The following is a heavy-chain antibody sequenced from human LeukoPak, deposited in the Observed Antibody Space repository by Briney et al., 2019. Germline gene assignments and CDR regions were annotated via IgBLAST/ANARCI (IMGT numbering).Heavy chain of an antibody. J-gene: IGHJ4*02. CDR3: AKGSEPLSWHPLDY. CDR1: GFTFSDYG. D-gene: IGHD6-19*01. Sequence: GGSLRLSCAASGFTFSDYGMHWVRQAPGKGLEWVAVIPNDGNNRYYADPVRGRFTISRDNSKNTLYLQMNSLRAEDTAMYYCAKGSEPLSWHPLDYWGQGTLVTVSS. V-gene: IGHV3-30*18. CDR2: IPNDGNNR.